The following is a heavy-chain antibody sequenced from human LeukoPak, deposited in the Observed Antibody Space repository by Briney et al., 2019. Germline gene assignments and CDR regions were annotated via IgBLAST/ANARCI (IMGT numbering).Heavy chain of an antibody. J-gene: IGHJ4*02. Sequence: QPGGSLRLSCAASGFTFSSYAMTWVRQAPGKGLEWVSTISTSADTYYADSVKGRFTISRDNSKNTLYLHMNTLRPEDTALYYCAERGTNWEPPDYWGQGALVTVSS. CDR3: AERGTNWEPPDY. CDR1: GFTFSSYA. CDR2: ISTSADT. V-gene: IGHV3-23*01. D-gene: IGHD7-27*01.